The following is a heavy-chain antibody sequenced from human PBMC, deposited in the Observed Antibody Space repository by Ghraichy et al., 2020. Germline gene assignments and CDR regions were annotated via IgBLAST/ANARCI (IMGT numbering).Heavy chain of an antibody. D-gene: IGHD2-2*01. J-gene: IGHJ6*02. CDR3: AKTEVYCSSTSCYKLNYYYGMDV. CDR1: GFTFSSYG. Sequence: GESLNISCAASGFTFSSYGMHWVRQAPGKGLEWVAVISYDGSNKYYADSVKGRFTISRDNSKNTLYLQMNSLRAEDTAVYYCAKTEVYCSSTSCYKLNYYYGMDVWGQGTTVTVSS. V-gene: IGHV3-30*18. CDR2: ISYDGSNK.